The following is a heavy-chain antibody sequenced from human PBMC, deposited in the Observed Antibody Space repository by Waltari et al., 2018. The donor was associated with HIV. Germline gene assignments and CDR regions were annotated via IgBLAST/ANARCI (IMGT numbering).Heavy chain of an antibody. CDR2: IVVGSGNT. J-gene: IGHJ4*02. CDR1: GFTFTSSA. Sequence: QMQLVQSGPEVKKPGTSVKVSCKASGFTFTSSAMQWVRQARGQRLEWIGWIVVGSGNTNYAQKFQERVTIARDMSTRTAYMELSSLRSEDTAVYYCAAGAYYDSSGYVDYWGQGTLVTVSS. V-gene: IGHV1-58*02. CDR3: AAGAYYDSSGYVDY. D-gene: IGHD3-22*01.